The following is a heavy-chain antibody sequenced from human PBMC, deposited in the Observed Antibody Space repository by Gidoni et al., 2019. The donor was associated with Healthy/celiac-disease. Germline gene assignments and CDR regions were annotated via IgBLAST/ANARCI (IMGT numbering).Heavy chain of an antibody. CDR2: ISGSGGST. D-gene: IGHD2-15*01. CDR1: GFTFSSYA. J-gene: IGHJ4*02. Sequence: LESGGGLVQPGGSLRLSCAASGFTFSSYAMSWVRQAPGKGLEWVSAISGSGGSTYYADSVKGRFTISRDNSKNTLYLQMNGLRAEETAVYYCAKNSRRGCSGGSCYSDYWGQGTLVTVSS. CDR3: AKNSRRGCSGGSCYSDY. V-gene: IGHV3-23*01.